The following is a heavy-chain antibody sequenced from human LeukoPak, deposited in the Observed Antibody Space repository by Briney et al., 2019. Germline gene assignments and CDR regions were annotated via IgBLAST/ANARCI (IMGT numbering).Heavy chain of an antibody. Sequence: PGGSLRLSCAASGFTFSSYWMHWVRQAPGKGLVWVSRIKSDGSSTSYADSVKGRFTISRDNAKNTLYLQMNSLRAEDTAVYYCAKSIGRHYYDSSGYCFDYWGQGTLVTVSS. CDR3: AKSIGRHYYDSSGYCFDY. CDR1: GFTFSSYW. CDR2: IKSDGSST. D-gene: IGHD3-22*01. V-gene: IGHV3-74*01. J-gene: IGHJ4*02.